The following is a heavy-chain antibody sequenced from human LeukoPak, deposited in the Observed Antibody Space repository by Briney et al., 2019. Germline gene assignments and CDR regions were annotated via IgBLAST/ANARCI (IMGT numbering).Heavy chain of an antibody. CDR1: GYSFTSFW. Sequence: PGESLKISCKGSGYSFTSFWIAWVRQMPGKGLEWMGIIFAADSDTRYSPSFQGQVTISADKSINTAYLQWSSLKASDTAMYYCARSMGTSTSWYSIGPSDYWGQGTLVTVSS. CDR2: IFAADSDT. J-gene: IGHJ4*02. D-gene: IGHD2-2*01. V-gene: IGHV5-51*01. CDR3: ARSMGTSTSWYSIGPSDY.